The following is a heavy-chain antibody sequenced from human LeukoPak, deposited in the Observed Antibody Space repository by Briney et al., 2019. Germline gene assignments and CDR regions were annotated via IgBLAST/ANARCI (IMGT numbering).Heavy chain of an antibody. Sequence: SETLSLTCTVSGGSISSGGYYWSWIRQHPGKGLEWIGYIYYSGSTYYNPSLKSRVTISVDTSKNQFSLKLSSVSAADTAVYYCARASHWGLWDYWGQGTLVTVSS. J-gene: IGHJ4*02. CDR1: GGSISSGGYY. D-gene: IGHD7-27*01. CDR3: ARASHWGLWDY. CDR2: IYYSGST. V-gene: IGHV4-31*03.